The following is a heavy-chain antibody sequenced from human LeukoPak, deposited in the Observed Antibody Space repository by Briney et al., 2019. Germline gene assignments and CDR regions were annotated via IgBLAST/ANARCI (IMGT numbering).Heavy chain of an antibody. V-gene: IGHV1-2*02. J-gene: IGHJ6*03. CDR3: ASGLPRRRFLEWTRAGDYMDV. D-gene: IGHD3-3*01. CDR1: GYTFTGYY. Sequence: ASVKVSCKASGYTFTGYYMHWVRQAPGQGLECMGWINPNSGGTNYAQKFQGRVTMTRDTSISTAYMTLSRLRSDDTAVYYCASGLPRRRFLEWTRAGDYMDVWGKGTTVTVSS. CDR2: INPNSGGT.